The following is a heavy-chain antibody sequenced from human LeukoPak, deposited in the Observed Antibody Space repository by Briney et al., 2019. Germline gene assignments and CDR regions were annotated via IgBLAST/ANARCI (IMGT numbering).Heavy chain of an antibody. V-gene: IGHV4-4*07. CDR3: ARGYKPASGKGGAFDI. Sequence: SETLSLTCTVSGDSISNYYWSWIRQSAGKGLEWIGRLYSSGSTDYNPSLKSRVSMSVDTSKNQFSLKLSSVTAADTALYYCARGYKPASGKGGAFDIWGQGTMVTVSS. J-gene: IGHJ3*02. CDR2: LYSSGST. CDR1: GDSISNYY. D-gene: IGHD6-13*01.